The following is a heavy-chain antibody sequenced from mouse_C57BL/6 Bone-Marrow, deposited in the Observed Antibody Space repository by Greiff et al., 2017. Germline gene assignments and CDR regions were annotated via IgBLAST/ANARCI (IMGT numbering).Heavy chain of an antibody. J-gene: IGHJ2*01. Sequence: VQLQQSGAELVKPGASVKLSCKASGYTFTSYWMQWVKQRPGQGLEWIGEIDPSDSYTNYNQKFKGKATLTVDTSSSTAYMPLSSPTSEDSAVYYCARGGYYGSSSYYFDYWGQGTTLTVSS. CDR3: ARGGYYGSSSYYFDY. CDR2: IDPSDSYT. D-gene: IGHD1-1*01. V-gene: IGHV1-50*01. CDR1: GYTFTSYW.